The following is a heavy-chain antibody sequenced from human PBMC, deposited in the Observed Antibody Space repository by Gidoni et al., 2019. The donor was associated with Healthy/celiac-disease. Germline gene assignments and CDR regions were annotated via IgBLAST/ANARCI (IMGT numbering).Heavy chain of an antibody. Sequence: QVQLVQSGAAVKKPWSSVKVSCKASGGTLRSYAISWVRQAPGQGLEWMGRIIPSLGIANYAQKFQGRVTITADKSTSTAYMELSSLRSEDTAVYYCARTAVDTTMFHEYGMDVWGQGTTVTVSS. J-gene: IGHJ6*02. V-gene: IGHV1-69*04. CDR2: IIPSLGIA. CDR1: GGTLRSYA. D-gene: IGHD5-18*01. CDR3: ARTAVDTTMFHEYGMDV.